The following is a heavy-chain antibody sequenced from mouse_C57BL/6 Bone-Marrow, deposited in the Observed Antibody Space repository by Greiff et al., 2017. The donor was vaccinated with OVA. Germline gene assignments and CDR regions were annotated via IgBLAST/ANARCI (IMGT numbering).Heavy chain of an antibody. D-gene: IGHD4-1*01. CDR2: IYPRSGNT. CDR3: ARINWAWFAY. V-gene: IGHV1-81*01. CDR1: GYTFTSYG. J-gene: IGHJ3*01. Sequence: VKVVESGAELARPGASVKLSCKASGYTFTSYGISWVKQRTGQGLEWIGDIYPRSGNTYYNEKFKGKGPLTADKSSSTAYMVLRSLTSEDSAVYFCARINWAWFAYWGQGTLVTVSA.